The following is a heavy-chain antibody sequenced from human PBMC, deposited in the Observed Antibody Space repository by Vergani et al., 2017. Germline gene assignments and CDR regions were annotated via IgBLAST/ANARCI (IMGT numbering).Heavy chain of an antibody. Sequence: EVQLVESGGGLVQPGRSLRLSCAASGFTFDDYAMHWVRQAQGKGLEWVSGISWNSGSIGYADSVKGRFTISRDNAKNSLYLQMNSLRAEDTALYYCAKDMGYSSSWTFDYWGQGTLVTVSS. V-gene: IGHV3-9*01. CDR1: GFTFDDYA. CDR3: AKDMGYSSSWTFDY. D-gene: IGHD6-13*01. J-gene: IGHJ4*02. CDR2: ISWNSGSI.